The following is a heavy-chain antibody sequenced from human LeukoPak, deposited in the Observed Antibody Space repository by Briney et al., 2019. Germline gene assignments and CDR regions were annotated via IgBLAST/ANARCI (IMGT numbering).Heavy chain of an antibody. J-gene: IGHJ4*02. D-gene: IGHD1-20*01. CDR1: GGSISSSSYF. CDR3: ARRITGTTSDSFDY. V-gene: IGHV4-39*01. Sequence: KPSETLSLTCTVFGGSISSSSYFWGWIRQPAGKGLEWIGSISHSGSTYYDPSLKSRITISVDTSKNQFSLKVRSVTAADTAVHYCARRITGTTSDSFDYWGQGILVTVSS. CDR2: ISHSGST.